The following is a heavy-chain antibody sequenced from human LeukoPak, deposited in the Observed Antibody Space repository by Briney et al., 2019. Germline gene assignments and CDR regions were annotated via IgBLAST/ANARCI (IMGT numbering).Heavy chain of an antibody. CDR3: ARRRGRGYDLQSKYSFDY. Sequence: PSETLSLTCTVSGGSIRSYYWSWIRQPPGKGLEWIGYIYYSGSTNYNPSLKSRVTISVDTSRNQFSLKLSSVTAADTAVYYCARRRGRGYDLQSKYSFDYWGQGTLVTVSS. D-gene: IGHD5-12*01. J-gene: IGHJ4*02. CDR2: IYYSGST. V-gene: IGHV4-59*08. CDR1: GGSIRSYY.